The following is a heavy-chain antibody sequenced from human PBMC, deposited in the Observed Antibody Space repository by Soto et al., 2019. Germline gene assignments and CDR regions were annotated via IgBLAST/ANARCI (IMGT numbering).Heavy chain of an antibody. CDR1: GGSFSGYY. CDR3: ARIFLRGARASGD. CDR2: INHSGST. Sequence: QVQLQQWGAGLLKPSETLSLTCAVYGGSFSGYYWSWIRQPPGKGLEWIGEINHSGSTNYNPSLMSRHTTTVDPSKNQCALKQISVTAANTAVYYCARIFLRGARASGDRGQGTLVPVSS. V-gene: IGHV4-34*01. D-gene: IGHD3-9*01. J-gene: IGHJ4*02.